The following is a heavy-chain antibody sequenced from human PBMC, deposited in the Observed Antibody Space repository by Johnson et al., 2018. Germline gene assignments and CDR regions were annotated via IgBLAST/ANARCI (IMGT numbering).Heavy chain of an antibody. Sequence: VQLQESGGGLLQPGRSXRLSCAASGFIFDDYALHWVRQAPGKGLEWVSGISWNSGSLGYADSVKGRVTISRDNAKNSLNLQMNSLRPEDTALYSCAKDKSPYYYGSGNWFDPWGQGTLVTVSS. CDR3: AKDKSPYYYGSGNWFDP. CDR2: ISWNSGSL. J-gene: IGHJ5*02. V-gene: IGHV3-9*01. D-gene: IGHD3-10*01. CDR1: GFIFDDYA.